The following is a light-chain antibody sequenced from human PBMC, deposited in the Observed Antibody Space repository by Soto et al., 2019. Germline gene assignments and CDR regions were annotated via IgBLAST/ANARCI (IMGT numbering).Light chain of an antibody. CDR1: QTVSITY. Sequence: EIVLTQSPATLSLSPGESATLSCRASQTVSITYLTWYQQKPGQAPRLLIYGASTRATGIPARFSGSGSGTEFTLTISSLQSEDFAVYYCQQYNNWPPYTFGQGTKVDIK. CDR3: QQYNNWPPYT. CDR2: GAS. J-gene: IGKJ1*01. V-gene: IGKV3-15*01.